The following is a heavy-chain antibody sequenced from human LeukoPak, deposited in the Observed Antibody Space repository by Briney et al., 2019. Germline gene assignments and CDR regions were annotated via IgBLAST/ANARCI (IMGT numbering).Heavy chain of an antibody. D-gene: IGHD3-10*01. CDR1: GGSFTTYY. J-gene: IGHJ4*02. CDR3: ARDAKYYYGSRTFFFYEH. V-gene: IGHV4-4*07. Sequence: TSETLSLTCTVSGGSFTTYYWSWIRQPSGKGLEWIGHIDSSGTTNYNPSLKSRVTMSTDTSQNQFSLKLTSVTAADTAIYYCARDAKYYYGSRTFFFYEHWGQGTSLTVSS. CDR2: IDSSGTT.